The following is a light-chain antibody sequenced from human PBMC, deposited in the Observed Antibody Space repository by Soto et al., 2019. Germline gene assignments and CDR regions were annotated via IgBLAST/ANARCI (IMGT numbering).Light chain of an antibody. CDR2: SAS. J-gene: IGKJ2*01. Sequence: EIVLTQSPGTLSLSPGERATLSCRASQSVSSSFLAWYQQKPGQAPRLLIYSASSRATGIPDRFSGSGSGTDFSLTISRLEPEDFVVYYCLHYDNSPLYTFGQGTKLEIK. V-gene: IGKV3-20*01. CDR3: LHYDNSPLYT. CDR1: QSVSSSF.